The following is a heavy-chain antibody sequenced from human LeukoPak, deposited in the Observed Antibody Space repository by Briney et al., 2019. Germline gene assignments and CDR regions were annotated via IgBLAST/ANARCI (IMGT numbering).Heavy chain of an antibody. CDR1: GDSVSSNSAA. V-gene: IGHV6-1*01. CDR3: ARETHCSSTSCYRYSNWFDP. CDR2: TYYRSKRYN. D-gene: IGHD2-2*01. J-gene: IGHJ5*02. Sequence: SQTLSLTCAISGDSVSSNSAAWNWIRQSPSRGLEWLGRTYYRSKRYNDYAVSVKSRITINPDTSKNQFSLQLNSVTPEDTAVYYCARETHCSSTSCYRYSNWFDPWGQGTLVTVSS.